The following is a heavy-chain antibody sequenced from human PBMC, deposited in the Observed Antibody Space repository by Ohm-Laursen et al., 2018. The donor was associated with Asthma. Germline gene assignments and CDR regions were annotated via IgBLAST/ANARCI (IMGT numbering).Heavy chain of an antibody. CDR1: GLTFNSYW. J-gene: IGHJ4*02. D-gene: IGHD3-22*01. CDR2: IKEDGSEE. Sequence: SLRLSCAASGLTFNSYWMTWVRQAPGKGPEWVAHIKEDGSEESYLASVKGRFTISRDNAKNSLYLQMNSLRAEDTAVYYCARGLPYYYDSSGYYGYWGQGTLVTVSS. CDR3: ARGLPYYYDSSGYYGY. V-gene: IGHV3-7*05.